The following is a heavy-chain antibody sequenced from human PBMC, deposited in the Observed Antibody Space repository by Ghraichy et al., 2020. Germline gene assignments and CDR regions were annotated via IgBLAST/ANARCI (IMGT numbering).Heavy chain of an antibody. CDR2: LSYDGGKK. J-gene: IGHJ6*02. Sequence: GGSLRLSCVASGFTMYSYGMHWVRQAPGKGLEWVAGLSYDGGKKYYGDSGKGRFTISRDTSKNTMYLQLNSLRADDTAVYYCAKDFKRVFLAGDVRRRRDLGPQYFYLYGVDVWGQGTTVTVSS. CDR1: GFTMYSYG. V-gene: IGHV3-30*18. CDR3: AKDFKRVFLAGDVRRRRDLGPQYFYLYGVDV. D-gene: IGHD6-19*01.